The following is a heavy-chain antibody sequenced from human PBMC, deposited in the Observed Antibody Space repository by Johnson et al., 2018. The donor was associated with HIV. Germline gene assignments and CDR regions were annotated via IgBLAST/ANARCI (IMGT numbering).Heavy chain of an antibody. V-gene: IGHV3-13*01. D-gene: IGHD1-14*01. J-gene: IGHJ3*02. CDR2: IGTTDDT. Sequence: VQLVESGGGLVQPGGSLRLSCAASGFIFSRYDMHWVRHVAGKGLEWVSAIGTTDDTYYPASVKGRFTISREDAKDSLYLQINSLRAGDTAIYYCVRESLRRKPVSGPGDAAFDIWGLGTMVTVSS. CDR3: VRESLRRKPVSGPGDAAFDI. CDR1: GFIFSRYD.